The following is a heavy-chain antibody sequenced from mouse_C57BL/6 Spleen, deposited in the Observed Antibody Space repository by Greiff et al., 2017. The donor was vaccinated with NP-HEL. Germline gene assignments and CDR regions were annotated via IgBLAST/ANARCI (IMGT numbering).Heavy chain of an antibody. V-gene: IGHV14-4*01. Sequence: VQLQQSGAELVRPGASVKLSCTASGFNIKDDYMHWVKQRPEQGLEWIGWIDPENGDTEYASKFQGKATITADTSSNTAYLQLSSLTSEDTAVYYCIAYYSNYENYWGQGTTLTVSS. D-gene: IGHD2-5*01. CDR3: IAYYSNYENY. CDR1: GFNIKDDY. CDR2: IDPENGDT. J-gene: IGHJ2*01.